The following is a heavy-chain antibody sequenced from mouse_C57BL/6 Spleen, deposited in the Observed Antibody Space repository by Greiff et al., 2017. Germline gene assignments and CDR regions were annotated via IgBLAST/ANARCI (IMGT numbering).Heavy chain of an antibody. CDR1: GYAFTNYL. Sequence: QVQLQQSGAELVRPGTSVKVSCKASGYAFTNYLIEWVKQRPGQGLEWIGVINPGSGGTNYNEKFKGKATLTADKSSSTAYMQLSSLTSEDSAVYFCARATVVEYAMDYWGQGTSVTVSS. CDR2: INPGSGGT. D-gene: IGHD1-1*01. J-gene: IGHJ4*01. CDR3: ARATVVEYAMDY. V-gene: IGHV1-54*01.